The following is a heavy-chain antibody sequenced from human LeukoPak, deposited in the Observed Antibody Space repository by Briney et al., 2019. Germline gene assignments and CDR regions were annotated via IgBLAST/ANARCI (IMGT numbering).Heavy chain of an antibody. CDR3: ARENYYDSSGHLDY. Sequence: SETLSLTCTVSGGSISSYCWIWIRQPAGKGLEWIGRICSSGSTIYNPSLKSRVTMSLDMSNNQFSLKLSSVTAADTAVYYCARENYYDSSGHLDYWGQGTLVTVSS. D-gene: IGHD3-22*01. V-gene: IGHV4-4*07. CDR2: ICSSGST. CDR1: GGSISSYC. J-gene: IGHJ4*02.